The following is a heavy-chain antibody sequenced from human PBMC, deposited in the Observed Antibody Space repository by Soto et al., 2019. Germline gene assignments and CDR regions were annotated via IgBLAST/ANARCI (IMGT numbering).Heavy chain of an antibody. V-gene: IGHV4-61*01. D-gene: IGHD5-12*01. CDR2: IYYSGST. J-gene: IGHJ6*02. CDR3: ASDRVVATTNDYYYGMDV. Sequence: QVQLQESGPGLVKPSETLSLTCTVSGGSVSSGSYYWSWIRQPPGKGLEWIGYIYYSGSTNYNPSLKCRVTRSVDTSKIQFSLKLSSVTAADTAVYYCASDRVVATTNDYYYGMDVWGQGTTVTVSS. CDR1: GGSVSSGSYY.